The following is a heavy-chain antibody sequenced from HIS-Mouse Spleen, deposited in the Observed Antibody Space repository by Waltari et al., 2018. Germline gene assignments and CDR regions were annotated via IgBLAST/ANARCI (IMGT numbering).Heavy chain of an antibody. V-gene: IGHV4-39*07. CDR1: GGSISSSSYY. CDR2: IYYSGST. J-gene: IGHJ4*02. Sequence: QLQLQESGPGLVKPSETLSLTCTVSGGSISSSSYYWGWIRQPPGKGLEWIGSIYYSGSTYYNPSLKSRVTISVDTSKNQFSLKLSSVTAADTSVYYCARDRELYFDYWGQGTLVTVSS. D-gene: IGHD1-26*01. CDR3: ARDRELYFDY.